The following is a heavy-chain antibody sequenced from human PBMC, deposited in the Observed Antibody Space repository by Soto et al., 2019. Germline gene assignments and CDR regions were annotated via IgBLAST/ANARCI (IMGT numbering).Heavy chain of an antibody. Sequence: GGSLRLSCAASGFTFSSYSMNWVRQAPGKGLEWVSYISSSSSTIYYADSVKGRFTISRDNAKNSLYLQMNSLRAEDTAVYYYARVPYSSSWYGTPDYWGQGTLVTVSS. CDR3: ARVPYSSSWYGTPDY. J-gene: IGHJ4*02. CDR2: ISSSSSTI. CDR1: GFTFSSYS. D-gene: IGHD6-13*01. V-gene: IGHV3-48*01.